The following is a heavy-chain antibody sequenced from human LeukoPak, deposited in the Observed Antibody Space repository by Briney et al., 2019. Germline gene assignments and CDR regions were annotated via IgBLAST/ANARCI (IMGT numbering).Heavy chain of an antibody. Sequence: GGSLRLSCAASGFTFSSYWMSWVRQAPGKGLEWVANIKKDGSEKYYVDSVKGRFTISRDNAKNSLYLQMNSLRAEDTAVYYCARDLPDYYGSGSYYKDYWGQGTLVTVSS. CDR3: ARDLPDYYGSGSYYKDY. CDR2: IKKDGSEK. CDR1: GFTFSSYW. V-gene: IGHV3-7*01. J-gene: IGHJ4*02. D-gene: IGHD3-10*01.